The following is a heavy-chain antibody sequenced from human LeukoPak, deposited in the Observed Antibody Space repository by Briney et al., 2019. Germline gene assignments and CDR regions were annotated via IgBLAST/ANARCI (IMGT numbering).Heavy chain of an antibody. Sequence: PSETLSLTCTVSAGSITSSSYYWGWIRQPPGKGLEWIGSIYYSGSTYYNPSLKSRDTISVDTSKNQFSLKLSSVTAADTAVYYCARPNRNWEFDYWGQGTLVTVSS. V-gene: IGHV4-39*01. CDR3: ARPNRNWEFDY. D-gene: IGHD1-14*01. J-gene: IGHJ4*02. CDR1: AGSITSSSYY. CDR2: IYYSGST.